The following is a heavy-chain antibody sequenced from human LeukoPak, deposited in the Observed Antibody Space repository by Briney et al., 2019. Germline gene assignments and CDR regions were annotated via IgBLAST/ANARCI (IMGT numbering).Heavy chain of an antibody. D-gene: IGHD3-3*01. J-gene: IGHJ4*02. V-gene: IGHV1-69*13. CDR1: GGTFSSYA. CDR2: IIPIFGTA. Sequence: SVKVSCKASGGTFSSYAISWVRQAPGQGLEWMGGIIPIFGTANYAQKFQGRVTITADESTSTAYMELSSLRSEDTAVYYCARTNAYYDFWSGYYYWGQGPLVTVSS. CDR3: ARTNAYYDFWSGYYY.